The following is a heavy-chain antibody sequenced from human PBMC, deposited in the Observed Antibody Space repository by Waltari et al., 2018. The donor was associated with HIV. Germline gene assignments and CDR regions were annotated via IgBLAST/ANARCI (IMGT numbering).Heavy chain of an antibody. D-gene: IGHD3-10*01. V-gene: IGHV7-4-1*02. CDR2: SNTNTGNP. CDR1: GYTFNTYV. Sequence: QVQLVPSGSELKKPGVSVTVSCKASGYTFNTYVINWVRQAPGQGLEWSGRSNTNTGNPTYAHGFTGRFVCSLDTFVSTAYLQITRLKAEDTAVYYCARGWFGEYYFDSWGQGTLVTVSS. CDR3: ARGWFGEYYFDS. J-gene: IGHJ4*02.